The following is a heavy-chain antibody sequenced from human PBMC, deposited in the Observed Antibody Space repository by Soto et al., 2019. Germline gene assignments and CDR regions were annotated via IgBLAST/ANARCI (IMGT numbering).Heavy chain of an antibody. V-gene: IGHV4-59*01. CDR1: GGSISSYY. D-gene: IGHD3-22*01. Sequence: ASETLFLTCTVSGGSISSYYWSWIRQPPGKGLEWIGYIYYSGSTNYNPSLKSRVTISVDTSKNQFSLKLSSVTAADTAVYYCAREGYSSGYYYYYGMDVWGQGTTVTVSS. CDR2: IYYSGST. CDR3: AREGYSSGYYYYYGMDV. J-gene: IGHJ6*02.